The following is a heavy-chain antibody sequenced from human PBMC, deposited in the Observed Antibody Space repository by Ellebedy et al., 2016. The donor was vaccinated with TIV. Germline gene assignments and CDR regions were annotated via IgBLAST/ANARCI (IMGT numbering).Heavy chain of an antibody. CDR2: IYSGGST. Sequence: PGGSLRLSCAASGFSVSSNYMSWVRQAPGKGLEWVSVIYSGGSTHYADSVKGRFTISRDNSKNTVYLQMNSLRAEDTAVYYCARVSGSGVCYNCWFDPWGQGTLVTVSS. CDR1: GFSVSSNY. J-gene: IGHJ5*02. CDR3: ARVSGSGVCYNCWFDP. D-gene: IGHD2-8*02. V-gene: IGHV3-66*01.